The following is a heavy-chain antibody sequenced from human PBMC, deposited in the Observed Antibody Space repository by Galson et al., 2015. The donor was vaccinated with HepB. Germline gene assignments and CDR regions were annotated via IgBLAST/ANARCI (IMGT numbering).Heavy chain of an antibody. CDR1: GFTFSNYW. V-gene: IGHV3-74*01. CDR3: ARDLNRWRGAFDL. CDR2: LDSDGNNA. D-gene: IGHD4-23*01. Sequence: SLRLSCAASGFTFSNYWMHWVRQAPGKGLVWVARLDSDGNNAIYADSVKGRLTISRDNAKSTLYLQMNSLRDEDTAVYYCARDLNRWRGAFDLWGRGTMVSVSS. J-gene: IGHJ3*01.